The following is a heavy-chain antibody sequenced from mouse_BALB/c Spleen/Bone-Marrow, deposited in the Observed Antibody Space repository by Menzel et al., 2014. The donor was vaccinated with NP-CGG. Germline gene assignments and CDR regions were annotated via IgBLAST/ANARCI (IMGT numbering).Heavy chain of an antibody. CDR3: ARSLDEGYAMDY. Sequence: EVKLVESGPDLVKPSQSLSLTCTVTGYSITSGYSWHWIRQFPGDKLEWMGYIHYSGTTNYNPSLKSRVSITRDTSKNQFFLQLNSVTTGDTATYYCARSLDEGYAMDYWGQGTSVTVSS. J-gene: IGHJ4*01. D-gene: IGHD2-10*02. CDR2: IHYSGTT. CDR1: GYSITSGYS. V-gene: IGHV3-1*02.